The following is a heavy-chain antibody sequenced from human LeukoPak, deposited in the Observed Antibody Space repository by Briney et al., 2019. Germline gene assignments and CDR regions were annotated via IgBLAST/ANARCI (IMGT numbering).Heavy chain of an antibody. D-gene: IGHD4-17*01. J-gene: IGHJ4*02. CDR2: IYTSGST. Sequence: SETLSLTCTVSSGSISSGSYYWSWIRQPAGTGLEWIGRIYTSGSTNYNPSLKSRVTISVDTSKNQFSLKLSSVTAADTAVYYYARDGDDYGDLSFDYWGQGTLVTVSS. CDR1: SGSISSGSYY. CDR3: ARDGDDYGDLSFDY. V-gene: IGHV4-61*02.